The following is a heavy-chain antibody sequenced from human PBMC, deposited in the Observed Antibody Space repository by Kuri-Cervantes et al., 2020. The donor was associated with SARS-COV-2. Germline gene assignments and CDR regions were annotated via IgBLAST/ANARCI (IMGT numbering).Heavy chain of an antibody. CDR2: ISYDGSNK. CDR3: AKQLPAYYDFWSGYYTYLDS. J-gene: IGHJ4*02. D-gene: IGHD3-3*01. V-gene: IGHV3-30-3*02. CDR1: GFTFSSYA. Sequence: GGSLRLSCAASGFTFSSYAMHWVRQAPGKGLEWVAVISYDGSNKYYADSVKGRSTISRDNSKNTLYLQMNSLRAEDTAVYYCAKQLPAYYDFWSGYYTYLDSWGQGTLVTVSS.